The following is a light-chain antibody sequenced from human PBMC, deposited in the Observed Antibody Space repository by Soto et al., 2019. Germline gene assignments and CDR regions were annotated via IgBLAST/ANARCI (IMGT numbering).Light chain of an antibody. J-gene: IGKJ4*01. CDR2: GAT. Sequence: ETVMTQSPATLSVSPGERATLSCRAGQSISNNLAWYQQNPGQAPRLLIYGATTRATGIPSRFSGSGSGTEFTLTISSLQSEDFAVYYCQQYNNWPLTFCGGTKVEIK. CDR3: QQYNNWPLT. V-gene: IGKV3-15*01. CDR1: QSISNN.